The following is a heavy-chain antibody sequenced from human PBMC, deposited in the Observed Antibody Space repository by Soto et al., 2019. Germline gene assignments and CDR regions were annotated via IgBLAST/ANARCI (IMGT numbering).Heavy chain of an antibody. CDR3: ARDGPLGVDIVATTTLRYYYYGMDV. D-gene: IGHD5-12*01. Sequence: GGPLRLSCAASGFTFSSYWMHWVRQAPGKGLVWVSRINSDGSSTSYADSVKGRFTISRDNAKNTLYLQMNSLRAEDTAVYYCARDGPLGVDIVATTTLRYYYYGMDVWGQGTTVTVSS. V-gene: IGHV3-74*01. CDR1: GFTFSSYW. J-gene: IGHJ6*02. CDR2: INSDGSST.